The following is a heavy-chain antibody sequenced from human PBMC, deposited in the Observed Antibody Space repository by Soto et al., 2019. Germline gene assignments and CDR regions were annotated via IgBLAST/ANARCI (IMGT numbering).Heavy chain of an antibody. D-gene: IGHD3-9*01. CDR2: ISGSGGST. Sequence: GGSLRLSCAASGFTFSSYAMSWVRQAPGKGLEWVSAISGSGGSTYYADSVKGRFTISRDNSKNTLYLQMNSLRAEDTAVYYCAKDQRGIRSILTGFNDYWGQGTLVTVSS. J-gene: IGHJ4*02. V-gene: IGHV3-23*01. CDR1: GFTFSSYA. CDR3: AKDQRGIRSILTGFNDY.